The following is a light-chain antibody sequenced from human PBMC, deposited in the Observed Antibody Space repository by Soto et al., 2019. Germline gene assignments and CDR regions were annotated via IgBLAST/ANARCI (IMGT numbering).Light chain of an antibody. CDR2: KAS. J-gene: IGKJ1*01. CDR3: QQYNSYSSWT. Sequence: DIPMTQSPSTLSASVGDRVTITCRASQSISIWLAWYQQKPGKAPKLLIYKASTLETGVPSRFSGSGSGTEFTLTISSLQPDDLATYYCQQYNSYSSWTFGQGTKVEIK. CDR1: QSISIW. V-gene: IGKV1-5*03.